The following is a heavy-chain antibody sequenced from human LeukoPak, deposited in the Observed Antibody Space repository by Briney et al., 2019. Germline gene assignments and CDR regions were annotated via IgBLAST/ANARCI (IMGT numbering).Heavy chain of an antibody. J-gene: IGHJ4*02. D-gene: IGHD2-15*01. V-gene: IGHV4-59*01. Sequence: SETLSLTCTVSGGSISSYYWSWIRQPPGKGLEWIGYIYYSGSTNYNPSLKSRVTISVDTSKNQFSLKLSSVTAADTAVYYCARGIVVVPPPTLYYFDYWGQGTLVTVSS. CDR2: IYYSGST. CDR1: GGSISSYY. CDR3: ARGIVVVPPPTLYYFDY.